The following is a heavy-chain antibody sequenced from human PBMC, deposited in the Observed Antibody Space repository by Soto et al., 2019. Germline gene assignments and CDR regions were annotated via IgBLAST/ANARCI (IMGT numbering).Heavy chain of an antibody. V-gene: IGHV3-15*07. D-gene: IGHD3-10*01. J-gene: IGHJ5*02. CDR2: IKSKTDRGTT. CDR3: TTQGRWFGGQAKNWFDP. CDR1: GFTFTDAW. Sequence: EVQLVESGGGLVKPGGSLRLSCAASGFTFTDAWMNWVRQAPGKGLEWVGLIKSKTDRGTTDYAAPVKGRFTISRDDSKNTLYLQMNSLKTEDTAVYFCTTQGRWFGGQAKNWFDPWGQGTLVTVSS.